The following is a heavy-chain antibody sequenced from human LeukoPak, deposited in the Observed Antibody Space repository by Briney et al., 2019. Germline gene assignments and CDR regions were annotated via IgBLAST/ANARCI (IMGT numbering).Heavy chain of an antibody. CDR1: GDSVFSNSAA. Sequence: SQTLSLTCAISGDSVFSNSAAWNWIRQSPSRDLEWLGRTYYRSKWYNDYAVSVKSRITINPDTSKNQFSLKLSSVTAADTAVYHCARAYRYTKYYFDYWGQGTLVTVSS. J-gene: IGHJ4*02. D-gene: IGHD5-18*01. CDR2: TYYRSKWYN. CDR3: ARAYRYTKYYFDY. V-gene: IGHV6-1*01.